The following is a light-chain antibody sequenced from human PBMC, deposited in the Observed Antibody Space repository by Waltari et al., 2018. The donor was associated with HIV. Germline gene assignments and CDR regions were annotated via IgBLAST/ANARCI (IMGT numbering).Light chain of an antibody. V-gene: IGKV6-21*01. J-gene: IGKJ1*01. CDR2: YAS. Sequence: EIVLTQSPDFQSVTPKESVTITCRTSQSIGDNLHWSQQKPGQSPQLLIKYASQAFSGVPSRFSGSGSGTVFTLTINGLEAEDAATYYCHQSKSLPGTFGQGNKVEIK. CDR1: QSIGDN. CDR3: HQSKSLPGT.